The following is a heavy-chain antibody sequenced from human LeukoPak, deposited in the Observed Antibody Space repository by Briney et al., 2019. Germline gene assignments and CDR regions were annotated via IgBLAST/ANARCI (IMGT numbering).Heavy chain of an antibody. CDR2: IYYSGNT. Sequence: SETLSLTCTVSRGSISAFYWSWIRQPPGKGLEWIGYIYYSGNTAHNPSLKSRVTISLDTSTNQLSLNLTSVTAADTAFYYCARVHPAVYTTGWESLDYWGQGIMATVSS. J-gene: IGHJ4*02. D-gene: IGHD6-19*01. V-gene: IGHV4-59*01. CDR3: ARVHPAVYTTGWESLDY. CDR1: RGSISAFY.